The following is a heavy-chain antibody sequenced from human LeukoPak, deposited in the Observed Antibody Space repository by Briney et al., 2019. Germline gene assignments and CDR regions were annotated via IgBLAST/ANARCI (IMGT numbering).Heavy chain of an antibody. CDR1: GFTFSSYE. Sequence: PGGSLRLSCAASGFTFSSYEMNWVRQSPGKGLEWVSYISSSGSTIYYAASVKGRFTISRDNAKNSLYLQMNSHRAADTAVYYCARRGSIQYWGQGTLVTVSS. V-gene: IGHV3-48*03. CDR2: ISSSGSTI. CDR3: ARRGSIQY. D-gene: IGHD3-16*01. J-gene: IGHJ4*02.